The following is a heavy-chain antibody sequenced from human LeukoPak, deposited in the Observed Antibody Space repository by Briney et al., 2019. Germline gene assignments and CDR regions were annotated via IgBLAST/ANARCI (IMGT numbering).Heavy chain of an antibody. Sequence: SVKVSCKASGGTFSIYAISWVRQAPGQGLEWMGGIIPIFGTANYAQRFQGRVTITADESTSTAYMELSSLRSEDTAVYYCARSSLYSSSWYEPPSLGEDYWGQGTLVTVSS. J-gene: IGHJ4*02. D-gene: IGHD6-13*01. CDR2: IIPIFGTA. CDR3: ARSSLYSSSWYEPPSLGEDY. CDR1: GGTFSIYA. V-gene: IGHV1-69*01.